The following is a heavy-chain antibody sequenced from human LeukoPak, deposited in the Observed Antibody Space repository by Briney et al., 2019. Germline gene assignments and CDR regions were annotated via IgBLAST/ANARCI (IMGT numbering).Heavy chain of an antibody. CDR2: IYHRGSP. J-gene: IGHJ4*01. CDR3: ARDSPGNTFDY. Sequence: SETLSHTCTVSGYSISRGYDWGWTGQPPGKGLEWIGSIYHRGSPYYNPPLKSRDTITLDTPPIQFSLKLSPVTAADRAVYYCARDSPGNTFDYWGXRTLVT. V-gene: IGHV4-38-2*02. CDR1: GYSISRGYD.